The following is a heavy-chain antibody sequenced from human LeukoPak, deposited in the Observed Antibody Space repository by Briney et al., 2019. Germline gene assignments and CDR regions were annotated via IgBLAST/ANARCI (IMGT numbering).Heavy chain of an antibody. V-gene: IGHV4-61*02. Sequence: SQTLSLTCTVSGGSISSGSYYWSWIRQPAGKGLEWIGRIYTSGSTNYNPSLKSRVTISVDTSKNQFSLKLSSVTAADTAVYYCARVSWYSSSWGSPLYYFDYWGQGTLVTVSS. CDR1: GGSISSGSYY. J-gene: IGHJ4*02. CDR2: IYTSGST. D-gene: IGHD6-13*01. CDR3: ARVSWYSSSWGSPLYYFDY.